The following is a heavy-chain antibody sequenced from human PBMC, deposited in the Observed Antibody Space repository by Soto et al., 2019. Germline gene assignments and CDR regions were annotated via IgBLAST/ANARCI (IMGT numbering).Heavy chain of an antibody. V-gene: IGHV1-18*04. CDR2: ISAYNGNT. CDR3: ARYTVTTKYYGVDV. D-gene: IGHD4-17*01. Sequence: SVKVSSKASCYTFTSYGISWGRQAPGQGLEWMGWISAYNGNTNYAQKLQGRVTMTTDTSTSTAYMELRSLRSDDTDVYYCARYTVTTKYYGVDVWGQGTKVTVSS. CDR1: CYTFTSYG. J-gene: IGHJ6*02.